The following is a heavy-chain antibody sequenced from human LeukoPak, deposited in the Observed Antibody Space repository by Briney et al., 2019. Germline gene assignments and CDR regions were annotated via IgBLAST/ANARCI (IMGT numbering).Heavy chain of an antibody. D-gene: IGHD3-10*01. CDR1: GGSISSYY. V-gene: IGHV4-59*01. J-gene: IGHJ3*02. CDR2: IYYSRST. Sequence: SETLSLTCTVSGGSISSYYWSWIRQPPGKGLEWIGYIYYSRSTNYNPSLKSRVTISVDTSKNQFSLKLSSVTAADTAVYYCARNPRRVRGAHGAFDIWGQGTMVTVSS. CDR3: ARNPRRVRGAHGAFDI.